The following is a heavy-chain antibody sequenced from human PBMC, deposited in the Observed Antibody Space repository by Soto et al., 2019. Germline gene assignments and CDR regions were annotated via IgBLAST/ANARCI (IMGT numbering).Heavy chain of an antibody. Sequence: QVQLVQSGAEVKKPGSSVKVSCKASGGTFSSYSINWVRQAPGQGLEWMGEMIPIFGTANYAQKFQGRVTITADESTGTAYMELSSLRSEDTAAYYCARDGGRHSGGIDYWGQGTLVTVSS. V-gene: IGHV1-69*01. CDR1: GGTFSSYS. D-gene: IGHD1-26*01. CDR3: ARDGGRHSGGIDY. CDR2: MIPIFGTA. J-gene: IGHJ4*02.